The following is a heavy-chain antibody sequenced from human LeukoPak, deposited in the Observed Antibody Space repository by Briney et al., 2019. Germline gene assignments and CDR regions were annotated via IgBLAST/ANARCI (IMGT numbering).Heavy chain of an antibody. V-gene: IGHV5-51*01. CDR1: GYRFTSYW. J-gene: IGHJ5*02. CDR3: ARQSYSYYGSGSYDNWFDP. Sequence: GGSLQISCKGSGYRFTSYWIGWVRPLPGKGLGGVGIIYPGDSDTRYSPSFQGQVTISADKSISTAYLKWSSLKASDTAMYYCARQSYSYYGSGSYDNWFDPWGQGTLVTVSS. D-gene: IGHD3-10*01. CDR2: IYPGDSDT.